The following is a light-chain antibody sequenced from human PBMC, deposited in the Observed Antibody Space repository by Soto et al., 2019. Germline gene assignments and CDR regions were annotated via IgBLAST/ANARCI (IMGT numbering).Light chain of an antibody. CDR2: AAS. J-gene: IGKJ1*01. CDR3: QKYYSYPRT. Sequence: AIRMTQSPSSFSASTGDRVTITCRASQGISSYLAWHQQKPGKAPKLLIYAASTLQSGVPSRFSGSGSGTDFTLTISCLQSEDFATYYCQKYYSYPRTFGQGTKVDI. CDR1: QGISSY. V-gene: IGKV1-8*01.